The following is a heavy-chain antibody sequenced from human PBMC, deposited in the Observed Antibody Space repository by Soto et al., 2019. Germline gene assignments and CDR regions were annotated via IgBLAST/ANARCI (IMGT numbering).Heavy chain of an antibody. J-gene: IGHJ4*02. CDR2: IYYSGST. Sequence: HVQLQESGPGLVKPSETLSLTCTVSGGSISSYYWSWIRQPPGKGLEWIGYIYYSGSTNYNPSLKSRVTISVDTSKNQVSLKLSSVTAADTAVYYCARLIEVSGTSPYFDYWCQGTLVTVS. CDR3: ARLIEVSGTSPYFDY. V-gene: IGHV4-59*01. CDR1: GGSISSYY. D-gene: IGHD1-26*01.